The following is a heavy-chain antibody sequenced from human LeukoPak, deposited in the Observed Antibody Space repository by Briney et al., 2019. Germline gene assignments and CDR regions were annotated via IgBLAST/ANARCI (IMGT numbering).Heavy chain of an antibody. CDR2: FYYSGST. J-gene: IGHJ5*02. Sequence: SETLSLTCTVSGGSISGHYWSWIRQPPGKGLEWIGFFYYSGSTNYNPSLKSRVAISIDTSKNQFSLKLSSVTAADTAVYYCAKINNWNFSRWFDPWGQGTLVTVSS. CDR1: GGSISGHY. V-gene: IGHV4-59*11. CDR3: AKINNWNFSRWFDP. D-gene: IGHD1-7*01.